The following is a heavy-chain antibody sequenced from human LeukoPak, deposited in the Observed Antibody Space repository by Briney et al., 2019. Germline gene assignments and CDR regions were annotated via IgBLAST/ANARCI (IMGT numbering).Heavy chain of an antibody. D-gene: IGHD3-16*01. J-gene: IGHJ3*02. Sequence: NPSETLSLTCTVSGDPISSYYWSWLRQPPGKGLEWIGFIYYTGTTNYNPFLKSRVAISVDTSKNQFSLKLSSVTAADTALYYCARHVRSYDAFDIWGQGTMVTVSS. V-gene: IGHV4-59*08. CDR1: GDPISSYY. CDR3: ARHVRSYDAFDI. CDR2: IYYTGTT.